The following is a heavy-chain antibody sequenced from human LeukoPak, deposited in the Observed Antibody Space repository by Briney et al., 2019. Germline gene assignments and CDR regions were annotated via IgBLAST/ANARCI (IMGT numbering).Heavy chain of an antibody. V-gene: IGHV1-2*02. CDR2: INPNSGGT. D-gene: IGHD3-3*01. J-gene: IGHJ6*03. CDR1: GYTFTGYY. CDR3: ARGSPTYYDFWSGAGSYMDV. Sequence: ASVKVSCKASGYTFTGYYMHWVRQAPGQGLEWMGWINPNSGGTNYAQKFQGRVTMTRDTSISTAYMELSRLRSDDTAVYYCARGSPTYYDFWSGAGSYMDVWGKGTTVTVSS.